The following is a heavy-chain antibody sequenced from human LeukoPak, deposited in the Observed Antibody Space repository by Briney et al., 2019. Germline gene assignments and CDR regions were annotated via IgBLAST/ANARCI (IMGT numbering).Heavy chain of an antibody. Sequence: GGSLRLSCAASGFTFSSYAMSWVRQAPGKWLEWVSAISGSGGSTYYADSVKGRFTISRDNSKNTLYLQMNSLRAEDTAVYYCAKLEGAAAGPDYFDYWGQGTLVTVSS. CDR3: AKLEGAAAGPDYFDY. CDR2: ISGSGGST. V-gene: IGHV3-23*01. J-gene: IGHJ4*02. CDR1: GFTFSSYA. D-gene: IGHD6-13*01.